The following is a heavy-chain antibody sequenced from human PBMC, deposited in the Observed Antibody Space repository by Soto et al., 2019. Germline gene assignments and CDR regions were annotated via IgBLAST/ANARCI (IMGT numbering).Heavy chain of an antibody. V-gene: IGHV1-69*01. D-gene: IGHD6-6*01. CDR2: IIPIFGTA. Sequence: QVQLVQSGAEVKKPGSSVKVSCKASGGTFSSYAISWVRQAPGQGLEWMGGIIPIFGTANYAQKFQGRVTITADESTSTAYMERSSLRSEDTAVYYCARDRGSSSWYYYYGMDVWGQGTTGTVSS. J-gene: IGHJ6*02. CDR1: GGTFSSYA. CDR3: ARDRGSSSWYYYYGMDV.